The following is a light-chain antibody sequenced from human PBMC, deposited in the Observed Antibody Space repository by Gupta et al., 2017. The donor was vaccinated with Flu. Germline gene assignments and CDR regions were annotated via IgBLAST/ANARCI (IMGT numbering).Light chain of an antibody. CDR2: EAS. J-gene: IGKJ4*01. CDR3: QQRSDWLS. Sequence: PATLASSPEKRATPCCRASQSVSNYLAWYQQKPGQAPRLLIYEASNRATGISARFSGSGSGTDFTLTISSLEPEDFAVYYCQQRSDWLSFGGGTKVEIK. V-gene: IGKV3-11*01. CDR1: QSVSNY.